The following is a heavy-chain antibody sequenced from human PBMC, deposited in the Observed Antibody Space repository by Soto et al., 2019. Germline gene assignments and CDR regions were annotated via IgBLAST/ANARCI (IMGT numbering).Heavy chain of an antibody. J-gene: IGHJ4*02. V-gene: IGHV2-5*02. D-gene: IGHD3-10*01. Sequence: QITLKESGPTLVKPTQTLTLTCTFSGFSLSTSGVGVGWIRQPPGKALEWLALIYWDDDKRYSPSLKSRLTSTKDTSKNQVVLTMTNMDPVDTATYYCAYSRYTGSGVDYWGQGTLVTVSS. CDR1: GFSLSTSGVG. CDR2: IYWDDDK. CDR3: AYSRYTGSGVDY.